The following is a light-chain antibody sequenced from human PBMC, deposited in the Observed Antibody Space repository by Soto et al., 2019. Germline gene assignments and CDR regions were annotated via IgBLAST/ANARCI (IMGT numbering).Light chain of an antibody. Sequence: EIVLTQSPGTLSLSPGDRATLSCRASQSVSSKYLAWYQQRRGQPPPLLIYLDSTRAPGIPDRFSGSGYGADFALTISRLEPEDFAVYYWHPYGNSPRMFGQGTNGEVK. J-gene: IGKJ1*01. CDR3: HPYGNSPRM. CDR2: LDS. V-gene: IGKV3-20*01. CDR1: QSVSSKY.